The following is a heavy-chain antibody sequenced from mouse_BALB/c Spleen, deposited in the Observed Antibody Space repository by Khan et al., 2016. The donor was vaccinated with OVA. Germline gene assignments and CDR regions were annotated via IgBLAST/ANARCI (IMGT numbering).Heavy chain of an antibody. D-gene: IGHD3-1*01. CDR2: IWGDGST. CDR1: GISLTSYG. V-gene: IGHV2-3*01. J-gene: IGHJ4*01. Sequence: VELVESGPGLVAPSQSLSITCTVSGISLTSYGVSWVRQPPGKGLEWLGVIWGDGSTNYHSALISRLSISKDNSKSQVFLKLNSLQTDDTATYYCSGFEASYYALDYWGQGTSVTVSS. CDR3: SGFEASYYALDY.